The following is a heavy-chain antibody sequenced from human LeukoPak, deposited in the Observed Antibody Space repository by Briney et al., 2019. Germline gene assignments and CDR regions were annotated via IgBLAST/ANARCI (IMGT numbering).Heavy chain of an antibody. D-gene: IGHD6-13*01. CDR2: IYYSGST. J-gene: IGHJ1*01. Sequence: SETLSLTCTVSGGSISSYYWSWIRQPPGKGLEWIGYIYYSGSTNYNPSLKSRVTISVDTSKNQFSLKLSSVTAADTAVYYCARVESHSSSWYLYFQHWGQGTLVTVSS. V-gene: IGHV4-59*12. CDR1: GGSISSYY. CDR3: ARVESHSSSWYLYFQH.